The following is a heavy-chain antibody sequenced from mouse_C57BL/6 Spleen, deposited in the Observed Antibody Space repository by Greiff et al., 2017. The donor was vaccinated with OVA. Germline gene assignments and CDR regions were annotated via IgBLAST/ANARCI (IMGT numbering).Heavy chain of an antibody. CDR2: IYPYNGDT. Sequence: VQLQQSGPELVKPGDSVKISCKASGYSFTGYFMNWVMQSHGKSLEWIGRIYPYNGDTFYNQKFKGKATLTVDKSSSTAHMELRSLTSEDSAVYYCARDYGSIPWFAYWGQGTLVTVSA. D-gene: IGHD1-1*01. CDR1: GYSFTGYF. J-gene: IGHJ3*01. CDR3: ARDYGSIPWFAY. V-gene: IGHV1-20*01.